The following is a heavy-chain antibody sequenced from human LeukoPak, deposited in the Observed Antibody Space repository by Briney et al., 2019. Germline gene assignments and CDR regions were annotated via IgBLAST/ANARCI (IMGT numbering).Heavy chain of an antibody. CDR2: IYYSGST. J-gene: IGHJ4*02. D-gene: IGHD5-12*01. CDR3: AILSGYDNYYFDY. V-gene: IGHV4-39*07. Sequence: GSLRLSCAGSGFNFNRYNMNWVRRAPGKGLEWIGSIYYSGSTYYNPSLKSRVTISVDTSKNQFSLKLSSVTAADTAVYYCAILSGYDNYYFDYWGQGTLVTVSS. CDR1: GFNFNRYN.